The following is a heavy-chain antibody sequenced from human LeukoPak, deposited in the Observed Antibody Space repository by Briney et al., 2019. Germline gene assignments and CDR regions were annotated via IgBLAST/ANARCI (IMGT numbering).Heavy chain of an antibody. CDR2: ISSSSSYI. CDR3: ARVFHYYGSGSYYNVPDY. V-gene: IGHV3-21*01. D-gene: IGHD3-10*01. Sequence: GGSLRLSCAASGFTFSSYSMNWVRQAPGKGLEWVSSISSSSSYIYYADSVKGRFTISRDNAKNSLYLQMNSLGAEDTAVYCCARVFHYYGSGSYYNVPDYWGQGTLVTVSS. J-gene: IGHJ4*02. CDR1: GFTFSSYS.